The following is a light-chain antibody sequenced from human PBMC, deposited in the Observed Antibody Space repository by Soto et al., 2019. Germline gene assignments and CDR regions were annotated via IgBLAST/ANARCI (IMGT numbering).Light chain of an antibody. J-gene: IGKJ4*01. CDR2: DAS. CDR1: QSVSSS. CDR3: QQHSDWPLT. V-gene: IGKV3-11*01. Sequence: EIVLIQSPATLSLSPGERATLSCRASQSVSSSLAWYQQNPGQAPRLLIFDASNRATGIPVRFSGIGSGTDFTLTISSLEPEDFTVYYCQQHSDWPLTFGGGTRVEIK.